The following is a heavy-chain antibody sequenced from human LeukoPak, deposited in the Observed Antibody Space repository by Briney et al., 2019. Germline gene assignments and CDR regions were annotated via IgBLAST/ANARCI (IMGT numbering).Heavy chain of an antibody. D-gene: IGHD6-19*01. CDR3: ASVLSGIAVAGSFDP. CDR1: GGSFSGYY. V-gene: IGHV4-34*01. Sequence: SETLSLTCSVYGGSFSGYYWSWIRQPPGKGLEWIGEINHSGSTNYNPSLKSRVTISVDTSKNQFSLKLSSVTAADTAVYYCASVLSGIAVAGSFDPWGQGTLVTVSS. J-gene: IGHJ5*02. CDR2: INHSGST.